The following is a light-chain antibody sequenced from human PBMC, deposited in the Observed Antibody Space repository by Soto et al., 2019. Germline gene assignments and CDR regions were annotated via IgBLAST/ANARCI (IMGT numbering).Light chain of an antibody. J-gene: IGKJ5*01. CDR2: GAS. CDR3: QHYGTSPIT. V-gene: IGKV3-20*01. Sequence: ENVLTQSPGTLSLSPGERATLSCRASQTVSSYLTWYQQRPGQAPRLLIYGASKRATGIPDRFSGSGSGTDFTLTISRLEPEDFALYYCQHYGTSPITFGQGTRLE. CDR1: QTVSSY.